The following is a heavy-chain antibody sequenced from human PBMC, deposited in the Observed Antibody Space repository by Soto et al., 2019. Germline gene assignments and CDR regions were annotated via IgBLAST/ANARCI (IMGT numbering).Heavy chain of an antibody. CDR3: ARVVYCGGDCSPNYYYYGMDV. CDR2: IYYSGST. J-gene: IGHJ6*02. Sequence: PSETLSLTCTVSGGSISSYYWSWIRQPPGKGLEWIGYIYYSGSTNYNPSLKSRVTISVDTSKNQFSLKLSSVTAADTAVYYCARVVYCGGDCSPNYYYYGMDVWGQGTTVTVFS. D-gene: IGHD2-21*02. V-gene: IGHV4-59*01. CDR1: GGSISSYY.